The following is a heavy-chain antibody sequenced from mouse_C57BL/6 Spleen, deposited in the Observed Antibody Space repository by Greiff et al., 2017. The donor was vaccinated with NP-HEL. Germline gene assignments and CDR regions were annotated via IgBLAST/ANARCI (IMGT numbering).Heavy chain of an antibody. D-gene: IGHD2-3*01. V-gene: IGHV6-6*01. J-gene: IGHJ4*01. CDR3: AIYDGPDSGFNYAIDY. CDR1: GFTFSDAW. Sequence: EVMLVASGGGLVQPGGSMKLSCAASGFTFSDAWMDWVRQSPETGLEWVADIRNKANNHATYYAESVKGRLTISRDDSKSSVYLQMNSLRAEETGIYYCAIYDGPDSGFNYAIDYWGQGTSVTVSS. CDR2: IRNKANNHAT.